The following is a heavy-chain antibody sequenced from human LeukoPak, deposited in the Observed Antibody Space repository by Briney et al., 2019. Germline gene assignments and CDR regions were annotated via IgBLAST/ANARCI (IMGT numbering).Heavy chain of an antibody. D-gene: IGHD1-26*01. J-gene: IGHJ6*03. CDR3: ARVRGPRGSSTTVEDYYYYMDV. V-gene: IGHV4-34*01. CDR2: VNHSGST. CDR1: GGSFSGYY. Sequence: SETLSLTCAVYGGSFSGYYWSWIRQPPGKVLEWIGEVNHSGSTNYNPSLKSRVTISVDTSKNQSSLKLSSVTAADAAVYYCARVRGPRGSSTTVEDYYYYMDVWGKGTTVTTSS.